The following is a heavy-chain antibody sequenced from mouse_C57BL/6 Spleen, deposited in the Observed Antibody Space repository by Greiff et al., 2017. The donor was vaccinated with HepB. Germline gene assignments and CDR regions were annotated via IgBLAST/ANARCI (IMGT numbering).Heavy chain of an antibody. CDR2: IYPGDGDT. CDR3: ARCITGTWYFDY. J-gene: IGHJ2*01. CDR1: GYAFSSSW. Sequence: SGPELVKPGASVKISCKASGYAFSSSWMNWVKQRPGKGLEWIGRIYPGDGDTNYNGKFKGKATLTADKSSSTAYMQLSSLTSEDSAVYFCARCITGTWYFDYWGQGTTLTVSS. D-gene: IGHD4-1*01. V-gene: IGHV1-82*01.